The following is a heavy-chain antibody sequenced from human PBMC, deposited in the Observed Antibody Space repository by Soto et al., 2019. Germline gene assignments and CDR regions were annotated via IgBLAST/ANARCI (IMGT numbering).Heavy chain of an antibody. D-gene: IGHD1-26*01. Sequence: EVLLLESGGGLVQPGGSLRLSCAASGFTFSSYAMSWVRQAPGKGLEWVSSISGSGDGTYYADSVKGRFTISRDNSKDTLDLQMNSLRGEEAAVYYCAKGMSGRYCTLFDYWGQGTLVTVTS. J-gene: IGHJ4*02. CDR1: GFTFSSYA. CDR2: ISGSGDGT. CDR3: AKGMSGRYCTLFDY. V-gene: IGHV3-23*01.